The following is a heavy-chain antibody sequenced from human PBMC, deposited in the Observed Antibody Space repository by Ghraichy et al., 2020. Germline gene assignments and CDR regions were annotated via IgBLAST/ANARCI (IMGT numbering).Heavy chain of an antibody. D-gene: IGHD3-16*02. CDR2: IYYSGST. V-gene: IGHV4-39*01. J-gene: IGHJ4*02. CDR1: GGSISSSSYY. Sequence: SETLSLTCTVSGGSISSSSYYWGWIRQPPGKGLEWIGSIYYSGSTYYNPSLKSRVTISVDTSKNQFSLKLSSVTAADTAVYYCARLRDDYVWGSYRYNPYFDYWGQGTLVTVSS. CDR3: ARLRDDYVWGSYRYNPYFDY.